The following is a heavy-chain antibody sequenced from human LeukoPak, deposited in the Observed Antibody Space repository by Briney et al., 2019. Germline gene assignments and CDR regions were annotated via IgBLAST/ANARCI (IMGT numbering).Heavy chain of an antibody. Sequence: GASLRLSCAASGFTFRSYAMSWVRQAPGKGLEWVSAISASGRSTYYADSVKGRFTISRDNSKNTLYLQMNSLRAEDTAVYYCASPRSITGNPIDYWGQGTLVTVSS. CDR1: GFTFRSYA. CDR3: ASPRSITGNPIDY. V-gene: IGHV3-23*01. D-gene: IGHD1-20*01. J-gene: IGHJ4*02. CDR2: ISASGRST.